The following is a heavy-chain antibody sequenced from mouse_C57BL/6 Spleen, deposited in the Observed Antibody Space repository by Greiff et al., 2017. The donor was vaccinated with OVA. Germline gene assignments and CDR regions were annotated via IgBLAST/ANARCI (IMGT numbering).Heavy chain of an antibody. CDR3: ARSPYYGSSSSFDY. CDR2: NNPSNGGT. CDR1: GYTFTSYW. J-gene: IGHJ2*01. V-gene: IGHV1-53*01. D-gene: IGHD1-1*01. Sequence: VQLQQPGTDLVKPGASVKLSCKASGYTFTSYWMHWVKQRPGQGLEWIGNNNPSNGGTNYNEKFKSKATLTVDKSSSTAYMQLSSLTSEDSVVYYCARSPYYGSSSSFDYWGQGTTLTVSS.